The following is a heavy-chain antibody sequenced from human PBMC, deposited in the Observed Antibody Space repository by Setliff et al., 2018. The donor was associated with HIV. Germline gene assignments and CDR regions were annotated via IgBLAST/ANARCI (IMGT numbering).Heavy chain of an antibody. Sequence: GASVKVSCKASGYTFTSYGISWVRQAPGQGLEWMGWISAYNGNTNYAQKFQGRVTMTTDTSTSTAYMELRSLRSADTAVYYCARAIQLETFDFWGQGTLGTVCS. CDR1: GYTFTSYG. CDR2: ISAYNGNT. J-gene: IGHJ4*02. V-gene: IGHV1-18*01. CDR3: ARAIQLETFDF. D-gene: IGHD1-1*01.